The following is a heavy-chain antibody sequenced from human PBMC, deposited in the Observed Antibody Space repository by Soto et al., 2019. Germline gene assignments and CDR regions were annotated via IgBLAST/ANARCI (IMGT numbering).Heavy chain of an antibody. CDR1: GGSISSYY. CDR3: ARILLTTTHSDYNCRMDV. Sequence: KTPETLSLTCTVSGGSISSYYWSWIRQPPGKGLEWIGYIYYSVTTNYNPSLKSRVTIPVDTSKNQFSLKLSSMTAADTAVYYCARILLTTTHSDYNCRMDVWGQGTTVTVSS. V-gene: IGHV4-59*01. CDR2: IYYSVTT. J-gene: IGHJ6*02. D-gene: IGHD4-4*01.